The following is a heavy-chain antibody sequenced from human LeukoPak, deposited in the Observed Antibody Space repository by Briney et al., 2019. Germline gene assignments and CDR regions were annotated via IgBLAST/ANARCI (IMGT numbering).Heavy chain of an antibody. CDR3: ARVADTGAQRVSEFDP. J-gene: IGHJ5*02. V-gene: IGHV4-59*01. CDR1: GGSISSYY. CDR2: IYYSGST. D-gene: IGHD5-18*01. Sequence: SETLSLTCTVSGGSISSYYWSWIRQPPGKGLEWIGYIYYSGSTNYNPSLKSRVTISVDTSKNQFSLKLSSVTAADTAVYYCARVADTGAQRVSEFDPWGQGTLVTVSS.